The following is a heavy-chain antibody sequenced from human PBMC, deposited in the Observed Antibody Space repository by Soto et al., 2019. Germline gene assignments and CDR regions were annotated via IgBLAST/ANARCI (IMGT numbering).Heavy chain of an antibody. CDR2: MNPNSGNT. Sequence: ASVKVSCKASGYTLTSYDINWVRQATGQGLEWMGWMNPNSGNTGYAQKFQGRVTMTRNTSISTAYMELSSLRSEDTAVYYCARGYCDILTGYYDWYFDLWGRGTLVTVS. CDR3: ARGYCDILTGYYDWYFDL. V-gene: IGHV1-8*01. D-gene: IGHD3-9*01. CDR1: GYTLTSYD. J-gene: IGHJ2*01.